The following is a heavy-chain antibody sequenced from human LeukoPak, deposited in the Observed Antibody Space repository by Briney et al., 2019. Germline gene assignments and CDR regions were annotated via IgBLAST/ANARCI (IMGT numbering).Heavy chain of an antibody. CDR1: GGSISSYY. Sequence: SETLSLTCTVSGGSISSYYWSWIRQPPGKGLEWIGYIYYSGSTNYNPSLKSRVTISVDTSKNQFSLKLSSVTAADTAVYYCARDQRNYYDGWFDPWGQGTLVTVSS. J-gene: IGHJ5*02. CDR2: IYYSGST. D-gene: IGHD3-22*01. V-gene: IGHV4-59*01. CDR3: ARDQRNYYDGWFDP.